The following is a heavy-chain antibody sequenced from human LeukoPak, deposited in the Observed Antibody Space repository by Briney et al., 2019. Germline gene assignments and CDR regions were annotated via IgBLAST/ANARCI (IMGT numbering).Heavy chain of an antibody. CDR2: INPNSGGT. D-gene: IGHD5-12*01. J-gene: IGHJ4*02. Sequence: ATVKVSCKASGYTFTGYYIHWVRQAPGQGLEWMGWINPNSGGTSYAQKFQGRVTLTRDTSISTAYMELTRLRSDETAVYYCARRRYSGFDWIDYWGQGTLVTVSS. CDR1: GYTFTGYY. CDR3: ARRRYSGFDWIDY. V-gene: IGHV1-2*02.